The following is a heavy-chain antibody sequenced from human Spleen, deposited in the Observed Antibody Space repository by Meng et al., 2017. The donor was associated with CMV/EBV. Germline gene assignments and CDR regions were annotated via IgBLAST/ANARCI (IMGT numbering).Heavy chain of an antibody. CDR2: ISWDGGRT. Sequence: GESLKISCVASGFTFDDYTMHWVRQAPGKGLEWVSLISWDGGRTNYADSVKGRFTISRDNAKNSLYLQMNSLRAEDTAVYYCARGYYCSSTSCEDYYYYGMDVWGQGTTVTVSS. D-gene: IGHD2-2*01. CDR1: GFTFDDYT. J-gene: IGHJ6*02. CDR3: ARGYYCSSTSCEDYYYYGMDV. V-gene: IGHV3-43*01.